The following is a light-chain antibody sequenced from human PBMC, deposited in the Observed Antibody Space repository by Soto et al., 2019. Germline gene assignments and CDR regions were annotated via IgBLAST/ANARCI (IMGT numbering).Light chain of an antibody. V-gene: IGKV3-20*01. CDR1: QSVSSSY. J-gene: IGKJ4*01. Sequence: EIVLTQSPGTLSFSPLERATLSCRASQSVSSSYLAWYQQKPGQAPRLLIYGASTRATGIPDRFSGSGSATDFTLTISRLEPEDFAVYYCQQYGTSVPLTFGGGTKVDIK. CDR2: GAS. CDR3: QQYGTSVPLT.